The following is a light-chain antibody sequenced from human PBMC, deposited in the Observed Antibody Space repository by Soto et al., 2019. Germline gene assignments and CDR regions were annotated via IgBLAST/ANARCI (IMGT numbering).Light chain of an antibody. CDR1: SGHTTYD. Sequence: QLVLTQSPSASASLGASVKLTCTLSSGHTTYDIAWHQQQPEKGPRYLMKLYSDGSHNKGDGIPDRFSGSSSGAERYLTISSLQSEDEADYYCQTWGTGIQVFGGGTKLTV. CDR2: LYSDGSH. V-gene: IGLV4-69*01. CDR3: QTWGTGIQV. J-gene: IGLJ3*02.